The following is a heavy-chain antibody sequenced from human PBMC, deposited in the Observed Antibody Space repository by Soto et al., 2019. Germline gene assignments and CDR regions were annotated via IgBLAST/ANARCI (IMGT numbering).Heavy chain of an antibody. CDR2: ISAYNGNT. V-gene: IGHV1-18*01. Sequence: QVQLVQSGAEVKKPGASVKVSCKASGYTFTSYGISWVRQAPGQGLEWMGWISAYNGNTNYAQKRQGRVTMTTDTYTSTAYMELRSLRSDDTAVYYCARDRVSKQLVRGAGMDVWGQGTTVTVSS. CDR3: ARDRVSKQLVRGAGMDV. J-gene: IGHJ6*02. D-gene: IGHD6-6*01. CDR1: GYTFTSYG.